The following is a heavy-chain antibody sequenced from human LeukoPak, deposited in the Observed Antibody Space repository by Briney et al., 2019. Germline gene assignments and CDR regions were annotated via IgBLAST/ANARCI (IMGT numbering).Heavy chain of an antibody. Sequence: GASVKVSCKASGYTFTGYYMHWVRQAPGQGLEWMGWINPNSGGTNYAQKFQGRVTMTRDTSISTAYMELSRLRSDDTAVYYCAREGSCSGGSCYGWFDPWGQGTLVIVSS. CDR2: INPNSGGT. CDR1: GYTFTGYY. CDR3: AREGSCSGGSCYGWFDP. D-gene: IGHD2-15*01. J-gene: IGHJ5*02. V-gene: IGHV1-2*02.